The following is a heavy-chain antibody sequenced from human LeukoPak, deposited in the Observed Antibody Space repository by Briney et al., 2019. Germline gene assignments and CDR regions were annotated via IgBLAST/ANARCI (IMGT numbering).Heavy chain of an antibody. CDR2: IYYSGST. CDR3: ARVGYDSSGYYFSYYYYGMDV. D-gene: IGHD3-22*01. J-gene: IGHJ6*02. V-gene: IGHV4-31*11. CDR1: GGSFSDYY. Sequence: SETLSLTCAVYGGSFSDYYWSWIRQHPGKGLEWIGYIYYSGSTYYNPSLKSRVTISVDTSKNQFSLKLSSVTAADTAVYYCARVGYDSSGYYFSYYYYGMDVWGQGTTVTVSS.